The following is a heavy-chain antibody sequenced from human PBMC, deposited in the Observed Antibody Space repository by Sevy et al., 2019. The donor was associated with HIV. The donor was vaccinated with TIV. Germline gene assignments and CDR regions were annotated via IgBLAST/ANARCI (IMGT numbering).Heavy chain of an antibody. CDR3: ARAFVVVPAGTSYYYGMDV. CDR2: ISYDGSNK. D-gene: IGHD2-2*01. V-gene: IGHV3-30-3*01. Sequence: GSLRLSCAASGFTFSSYAMHWVRQAPGKGLEWVAVISYDGSNKYYADSVKGRFTISRDNSKNTLYLQMNSLRAEDTAVYYCARAFVVVPAGTSYYYGMDVWGQGTTVTVSS. CDR1: GFTFSSYA. J-gene: IGHJ6*02.